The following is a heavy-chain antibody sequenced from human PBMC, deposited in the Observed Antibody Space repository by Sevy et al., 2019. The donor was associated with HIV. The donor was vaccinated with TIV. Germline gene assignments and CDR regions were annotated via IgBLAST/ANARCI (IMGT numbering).Heavy chain of an antibody. CDR1: GYMFSDYN. CDR2: INPNSGVT. J-gene: IGHJ3*02. Sequence: ASVKVSCKATGYMFSDYNVHWVRQAPGQGLEWMALINPNSGVTIYAQKFRGRVSLTRDTSMSTAYMELSVLTSDDTAVYYCVREDNNAPRTLLSFDIWGQGTMVTVSS. CDR3: VREDNNAPRTLLSFDI. D-gene: IGHD1-20*01. V-gene: IGHV1-2*06.